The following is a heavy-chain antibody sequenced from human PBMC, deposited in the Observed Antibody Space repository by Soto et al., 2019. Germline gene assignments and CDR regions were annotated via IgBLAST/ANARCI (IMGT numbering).Heavy chain of an antibody. D-gene: IGHD6-19*01. J-gene: IGHJ3*02. CDR2: IIPILGIA. CDR1: GGTFSSYT. CDR3: AIDIGYSSGGDPESNVSFYI. V-gene: IGHV1-69*08. Sequence: QVQLVQSGAEVKKPGSSVKVSCKASGGTFSSYTISWVRQAPGQGLEWMGRIIPILGIANYAQKFQGRVTFTADTSSIIAYMELKSMICEDMAVNYFAIDIGYSSGGDPESNVSFYIWCQVTMLTVS.